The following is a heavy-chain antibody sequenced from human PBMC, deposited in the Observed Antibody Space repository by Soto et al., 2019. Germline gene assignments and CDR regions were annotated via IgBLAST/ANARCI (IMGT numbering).Heavy chain of an antibody. CDR1: GGTFSSYA. Sequence: QVQLVQSGAEVKKPGSSVKVSCKASGGTFSSYAISWVRQAPGQGLEWMGGIIPIFGTAHYAQKFQGRVTITADESTSTAYMELSSLRSEDTAVYYCARTADSYGYGHGRFDPWGQGTLVTVSS. V-gene: IGHV1-69*01. CDR3: ARTADSYGYGHGRFDP. J-gene: IGHJ5*02. D-gene: IGHD5-18*01. CDR2: IIPIFGTA.